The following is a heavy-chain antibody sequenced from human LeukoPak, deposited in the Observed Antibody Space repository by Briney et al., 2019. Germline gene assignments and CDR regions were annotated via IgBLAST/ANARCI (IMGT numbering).Heavy chain of an antibody. J-gene: IGHJ5*02. CDR3: AGGLLSAPSQPENWFDP. Sequence: PSETLSLTCTVSGGSISSSSYYWGWIRQPPGKGLEWIGSIYYSGSTYYNPSLKSRVTISVDTSKNQFSLKLSSVTAADTAVYYCAGGLLSAPSQPENWFDPWGQGTLVTVSS. CDR2: IYYSGST. D-gene: IGHD3-10*01. CDR1: GGSISSSSYY. V-gene: IGHV4-39*01.